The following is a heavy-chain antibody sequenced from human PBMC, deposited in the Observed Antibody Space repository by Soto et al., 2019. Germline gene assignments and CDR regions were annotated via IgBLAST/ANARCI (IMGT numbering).Heavy chain of an antibody. J-gene: IGHJ3*02. CDR1: GFTFSSYG. Sequence: EVQLVESGGGLVQPGGSLRLSCAASGFTFSSYGMTWVRQVPGKGLEWVAYINPDGSAKSYASSVKGRFTLSRDNAKDSLYLQMNSLGAKDTAVYYCATAHTGNVAFHIWGQGTMVTVSS. D-gene: IGHD4-4*01. CDR2: INPDGSAK. CDR3: ATAHTGNVAFHI. V-gene: IGHV3-7*01.